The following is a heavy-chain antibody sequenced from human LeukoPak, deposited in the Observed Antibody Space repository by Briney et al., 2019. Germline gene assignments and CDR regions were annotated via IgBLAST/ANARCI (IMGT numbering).Heavy chain of an antibody. CDR1: GGSIDKYY. J-gene: IGHJ4*02. CDR2: VHDSAGT. D-gene: IGHD3-9*01. V-gene: IGHV4-59*01. CDR3: AKGRKDFDTNLGPFDS. Sequence: SETLSLTCTVSGGSIDKYYWSWIRQSPGKGLEWLGYVHDSAGTIYNPSLKSRVTISVGTSKTQFSLKVTSVTTADTAVYYCAKGRKDFDTNLGPFDSWGQGILVTVSS.